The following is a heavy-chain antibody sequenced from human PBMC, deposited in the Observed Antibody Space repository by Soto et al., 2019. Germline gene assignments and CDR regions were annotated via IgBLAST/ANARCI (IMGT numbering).Heavy chain of an antibody. V-gene: IGHV1-18*01. Sequence: QVQLVQSGAEVKKPGASVKVSCKASGYTFTSYGISWVRQAPGQGLEWMGWFSAYNGNTNYAQKLQDRVIKTTDTPTSTAYMELMSLRTEDTAEYYCARRRGIAVAGNWFDPWGQGPMVTVSS. J-gene: IGHJ5*02. CDR2: FSAYNGNT. CDR1: GYTFTSYG. CDR3: ARRRGIAVAGNWFDP. D-gene: IGHD6-13*01.